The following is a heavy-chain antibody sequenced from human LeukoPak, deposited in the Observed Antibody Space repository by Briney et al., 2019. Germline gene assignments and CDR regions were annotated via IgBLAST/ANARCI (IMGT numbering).Heavy chain of an antibody. J-gene: IGHJ1*01. CDR3: ARDTSVASGMQH. Sequence: SETLSLTCTVSGGSISSYSWPWIRQSPGKGLEWIASFVTTTRTYNPSFKSRVAMSLDTSKNQFSLSLKSLTTADSAIYYCARDTSVASGMQHWGRGTLVTVSS. CDR2: FVTTTR. CDR1: GGSISSYS. V-gene: IGHV4-59*01. D-gene: IGHD6-19*01.